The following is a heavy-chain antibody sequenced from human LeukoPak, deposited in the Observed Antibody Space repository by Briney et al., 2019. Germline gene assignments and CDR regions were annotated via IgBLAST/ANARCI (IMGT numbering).Heavy chain of an antibody. Sequence: SQTLSLTCTVSGGSISSGDYHWSWIRQPPGKGLEWIGYIYYSGVTYYNPSLKSRVTISVDTSKNQFSLKLSSVTAADTAVYYCARAAFGGPSGYWGQGILVTVSS. J-gene: IGHJ4*02. V-gene: IGHV4-30-4*01. CDR3: ARAAFGGPSGY. CDR1: GGSISSGDYH. D-gene: IGHD3-16*01. CDR2: IYYSGVT.